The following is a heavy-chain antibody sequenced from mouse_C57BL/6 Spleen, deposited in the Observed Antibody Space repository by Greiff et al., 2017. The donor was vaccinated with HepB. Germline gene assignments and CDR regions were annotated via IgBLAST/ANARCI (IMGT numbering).Heavy chain of an antibody. D-gene: IGHD1-1*01. Sequence: EVKLQESEGGLVQPGSSMKLSCTASGFTFSDYYMAWVRQVPEKGLEWVANINYDGSSTYYLDSLKSRFIISRDNAKNILYLQMSSLKSEDTATYYCARDRYGSSYWYFDVWGTGTTVTVSS. V-gene: IGHV5-16*01. CDR3: ARDRYGSSYWYFDV. J-gene: IGHJ1*03. CDR2: INYDGSST. CDR1: GFTFSDYY.